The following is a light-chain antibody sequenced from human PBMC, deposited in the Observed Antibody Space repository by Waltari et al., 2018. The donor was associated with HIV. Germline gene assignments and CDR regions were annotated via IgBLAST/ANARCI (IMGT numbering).Light chain of an antibody. Sequence: SYELTQPSSVSVSPGQTASITCSGDILAKKYGRWFQQKPGQAPGVVIYEDIRRPEGITERFSGSSSGTTVTLTITGAHVEDDADYYCYSAGDHDVVFGGGTKLTVL. CDR3: YSAGDHDVV. J-gene: IGLJ2*01. CDR1: ILAKKY. CDR2: EDI. V-gene: IGLV3-27*01.